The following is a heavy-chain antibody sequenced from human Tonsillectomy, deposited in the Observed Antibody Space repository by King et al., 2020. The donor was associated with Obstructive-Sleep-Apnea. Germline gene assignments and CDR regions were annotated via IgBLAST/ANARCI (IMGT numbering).Heavy chain of an antibody. V-gene: IGHV4-59*01. CDR3: ARGVRYSIAGGHYFDY. J-gene: IGHJ4*02. CDR1: GGSISSYY. CDR2: IYYSGTT. D-gene: IGHD6-13*01. Sequence: QLQESGPGLVKPSETLSLTCTVSGGSISSYYWSWIRQPPGKGLEWIGYIYYSGTTNYNPSLKRRVTISVDTSKNQFSLKLSSVTAADTAMYYCARGVRYSIAGGHYFDYWGQGTLVTVSS.